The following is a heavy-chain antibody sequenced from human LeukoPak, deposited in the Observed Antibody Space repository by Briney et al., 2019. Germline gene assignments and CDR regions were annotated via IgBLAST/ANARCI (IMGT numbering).Heavy chain of an antibody. J-gene: IGHJ2*01. Sequence: TSVKVSCKASGFTFTSSAMQWVRQARGQRLEWIGWIVVGSGNTNYAQKFQERVTITRDMSTSTAYMELSSLRSEDTAVYYCAADSRPTTGYRFDLWGRGTLVTVSS. CDR2: IVVGSGNT. V-gene: IGHV1-58*02. CDR3: AADSRPTTGYRFDL. CDR1: GFTFTSSA. D-gene: IGHD4-17*01.